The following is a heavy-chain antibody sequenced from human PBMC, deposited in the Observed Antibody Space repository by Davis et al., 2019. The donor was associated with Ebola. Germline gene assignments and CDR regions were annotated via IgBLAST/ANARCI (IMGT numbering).Heavy chain of an antibody. J-gene: IGHJ4*02. Sequence: SVKVSCKASGYTFTSYAISWVRQAPGQGLEWMGGIIPIFGTANYAQKFQGRVTITADESTSTAYMELSSLRSEDTAVYYCAREKSSSWFPSFDYWGQGTLVTVSS. CDR3: AREKSSSWFPSFDY. CDR1: GYTFTSYA. V-gene: IGHV1-69*13. CDR2: IIPIFGTA. D-gene: IGHD6-13*01.